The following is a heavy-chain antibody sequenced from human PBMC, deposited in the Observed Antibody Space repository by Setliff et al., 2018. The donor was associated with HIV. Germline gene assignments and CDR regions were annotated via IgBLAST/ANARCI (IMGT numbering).Heavy chain of an antibody. J-gene: IGHJ6*03. Sequence: VASVKVSCKASGGTFSSYAISWVRQAPGQGLEWMGRIIPIFGTANYAQKFQGRVTITADKSTSTAYMELSSLRSEDTAVYYCARVGYYGSGSYYGVGYYYMDVWGKGTTVTVSS. D-gene: IGHD3-10*01. CDR3: ARVGYYGSGSYYGVGYYYMDV. CDR1: GGTFSSYA. V-gene: IGHV1-69*06. CDR2: IIPIFGTA.